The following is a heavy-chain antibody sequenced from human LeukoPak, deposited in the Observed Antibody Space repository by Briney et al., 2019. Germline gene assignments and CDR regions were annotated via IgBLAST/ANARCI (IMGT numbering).Heavy chain of an antibody. CDR2: ISISSTYI. Sequence: GGSLRLSCAASGFTFSQYDMIWVRQAPGKGLEWVSSISISSTYIYYSDSVKGRFTISRDNAKNSLYLQMNSLRVEDTAVYYCVRDPPSTSLDWFDPWGQGTLVTVSS. J-gene: IGHJ5*02. CDR1: GFTFSQYD. CDR3: VRDPPSTSLDWFDP. V-gene: IGHV3-21*01. D-gene: IGHD2-2*01.